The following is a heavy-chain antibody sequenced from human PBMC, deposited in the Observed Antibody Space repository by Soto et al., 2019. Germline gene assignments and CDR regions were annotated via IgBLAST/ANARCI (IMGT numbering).Heavy chain of an antibody. D-gene: IGHD2-15*01. CDR1: GGTFCSYA. V-gene: IGHV1-69*13. CDR2: IIPIFCTA. J-gene: IGHJ5*02. Sequence: GSSEKTSCKVSGGTFCSYAISSVRQAPDQGLEWMGGIIPIFCTANYAQKFQGRVTITADESTSTAYMELSSLRSEDTAVYYCARDRGKYSSTNWFDPWGQGTLVTVSS. CDR3: ARDRGKYSSTNWFDP.